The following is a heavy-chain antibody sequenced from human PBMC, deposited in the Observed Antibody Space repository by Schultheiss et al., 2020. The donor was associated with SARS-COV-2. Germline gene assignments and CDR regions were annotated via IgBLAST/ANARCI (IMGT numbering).Heavy chain of an antibody. D-gene: IGHD6-19*01. CDR3: ASGYSSGWD. V-gene: IGHV4-34*01. CDR1: GGSFSGYY. Sequence: SETLSLTCAVYGGSFSGYYWSWIRQPPGKGLEWIGEINHSGSTNYNPSLKSRVTISVDTSKNQFSLKLSSVTAADTAVYYCASGYSSGWDWGQGTLVTVSS. CDR2: INHSGST. J-gene: IGHJ4*02.